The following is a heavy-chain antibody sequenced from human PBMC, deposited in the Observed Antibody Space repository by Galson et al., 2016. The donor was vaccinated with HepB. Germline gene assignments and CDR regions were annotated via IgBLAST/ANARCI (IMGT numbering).Heavy chain of an antibody. V-gene: IGHV1-3*04. Sequence: SVKVSCKASGYTFNGYAIHWLRQAPGQSLEWMGWINIGNGNTQYSLSFQGRVIITRDTSANTVYMEVDSLTAEDTSVYYCARVRSKGSWLPYFDFWGQGTLVTVSS. J-gene: IGHJ4*02. D-gene: IGHD4-11*01. CDR3: ARVRSKGSWLPYFDF. CDR1: GYTFNGYA. CDR2: INIGNGNT.